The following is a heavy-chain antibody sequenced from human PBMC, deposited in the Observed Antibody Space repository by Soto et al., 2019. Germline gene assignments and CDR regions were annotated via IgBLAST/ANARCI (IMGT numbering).Heavy chain of an antibody. J-gene: IGHJ6*02. V-gene: IGHV3-21*01. CDR2: ITSSGSYV. CDR1: GFTFSRNT. D-gene: IGHD3-3*02. Sequence: GGSLRLSCVTSGFTFSRNTMNWVRQAPGKGLEWVASITSSGSYVYYADSVEGRFSASRDNAKNSLSLQMDSLRPDDTAIYFCVKDEGIEAMDVWGQGTTVTVS. CDR3: VKDEGIEAMDV.